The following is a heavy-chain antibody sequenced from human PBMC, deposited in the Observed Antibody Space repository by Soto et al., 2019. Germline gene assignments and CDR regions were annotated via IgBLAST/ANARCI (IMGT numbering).Heavy chain of an antibody. J-gene: IGHJ4*02. D-gene: IGHD6-6*01. CDR1: GGSISSYY. Sequence: LSLTCTVSGGSISSYYWSWIRQPSGKGLEWIGYIYYSGSTNYNPSLKSRVTISVDTSKNQFSLKLSSVTAADAAVYYCARGGAYSSSLGNFDYWGRGTLVTVSS. CDR2: IYYSGST. CDR3: ARGGAYSSSLGNFDY. V-gene: IGHV4-59*01.